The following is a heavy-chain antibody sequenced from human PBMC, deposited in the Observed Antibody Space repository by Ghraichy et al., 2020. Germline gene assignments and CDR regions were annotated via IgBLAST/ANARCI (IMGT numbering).Heavy chain of an antibody. J-gene: IGHJ4*02. D-gene: IGHD3-9*01. Sequence: SETLSLTCTVSGGSITNNSYYWGWIRQPPGKGLEWVGSIYYSGSTHYNPSFKSRVTISVDTSKNQFSLKLGSVTAADTALYYCASSLIVRYFDWTNTAPFNYWGQGTLVTVSS. CDR3: ASSLIVRYFDWTNTAPFNY. CDR2: IYYSGST. V-gene: IGHV4-39*01. CDR1: GGSITNNSYY.